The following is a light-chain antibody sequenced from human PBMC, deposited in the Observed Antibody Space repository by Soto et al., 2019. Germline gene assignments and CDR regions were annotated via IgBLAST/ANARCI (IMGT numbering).Light chain of an antibody. CDR1: STNIGAGYG. CDR3: QTYDSTLSGYV. V-gene: IGLV1-40*01. CDR2: ANT. J-gene: IGLJ1*01. Sequence: SVLTQPPSVSGAPGQRVSISCTGSSTNIGAGYGVHWYQQLPGTAPRLLIYANTIRPSGVPDRFSGSKSGTSASLAITGLQAEDEADYYCQTYDSTLSGYVFGTGTKVTV.